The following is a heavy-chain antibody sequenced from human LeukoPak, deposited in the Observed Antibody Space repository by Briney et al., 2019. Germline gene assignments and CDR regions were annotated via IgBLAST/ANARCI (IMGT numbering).Heavy chain of an antibody. V-gene: IGHV3-21*01. CDR3: ARVQDGSSWYEYFQH. CDR2: ISGSSTYI. J-gene: IGHJ1*01. Sequence: GGSLRLSCAASGFTFNSYSMNWVRQAPGKGLEWVSSISGSSTYIYYADSVKGRFTISRDNAKNSLFLQMNSLRAEDTAVYYYARVQDGSSWYEYFQHWGQGTLVTVSS. CDR1: GFTFNSYS. D-gene: IGHD6-13*01.